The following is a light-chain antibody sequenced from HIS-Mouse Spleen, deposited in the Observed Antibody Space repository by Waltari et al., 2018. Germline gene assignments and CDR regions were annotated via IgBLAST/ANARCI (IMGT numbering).Light chain of an antibody. Sequence: EIVMTQSPATLSVSPGERATLSCMASQSVSSNLAWYQQKPGQAPRILIYGASTRATGMPVRFSGSGSGTEFNLNISSMHSEDFAVYYGQQYNNWPAFGPGTKVDIK. V-gene: IGKV3-15*01. CDR2: GAS. CDR3: QQYNNWPA. J-gene: IGKJ3*01. CDR1: QSVSSN.